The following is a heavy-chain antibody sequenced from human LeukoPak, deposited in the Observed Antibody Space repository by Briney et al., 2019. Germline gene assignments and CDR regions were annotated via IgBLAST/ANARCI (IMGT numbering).Heavy chain of an antibody. CDR2: IYTSGST. CDR1: GGSISSGSYY. D-gene: IGHD3-22*01. Sequence: PSETLSLTCTVSGGSISSGSYYWSWIRQPAGKGLEWIGRIYTSGSTNYNPSLKSRVTISVDTSKNQFSLKLSSVTAADTAVYYCAREFYYDSSGYYSVYFDYWGQGTLVTVSS. CDR3: AREFYYDSSGYYSVYFDY. J-gene: IGHJ4*02. V-gene: IGHV4-61*02.